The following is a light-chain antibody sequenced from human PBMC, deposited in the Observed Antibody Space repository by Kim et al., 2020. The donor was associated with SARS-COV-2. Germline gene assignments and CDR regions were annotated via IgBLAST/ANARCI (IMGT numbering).Light chain of an antibody. CDR2: SNN. J-gene: IGLJ2*01. V-gene: IGLV1-44*01. CDR1: SSNIGRNA. CDR3: AAWDDSLNRV. Sequence: PGQRVTITCSGSSSNIGRNAVNWYRQLPGTAPRLLIYSNNQRPSGVPDRISGSKSGTSASLAISGLQSEDEADYYCAAWDDSLNRVFGGGTKLTVL.